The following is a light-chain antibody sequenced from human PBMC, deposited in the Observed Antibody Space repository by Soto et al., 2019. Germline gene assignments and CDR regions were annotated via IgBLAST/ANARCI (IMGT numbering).Light chain of an antibody. V-gene: IGKV3-20*01. CDR1: QSVRSFY. Sequence: EIVLTQSPGTLSLSPGERATLSCRASQSVRSFYLAWYQQKPGQAPRLLIYATSSRATGIPDRFSGSGSWTDFTLTVSRLEPEDFAVYYCQQYGNSPPYTFGQGTKLEIK. J-gene: IGKJ2*01. CDR3: QQYGNSPPYT. CDR2: ATS.